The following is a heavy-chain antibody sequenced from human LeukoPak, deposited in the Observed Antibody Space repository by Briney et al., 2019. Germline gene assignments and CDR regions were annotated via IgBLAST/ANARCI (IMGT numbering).Heavy chain of an antibody. CDR3: ARGLAGIDAFDI. V-gene: IGHV4-39*07. Sequence: SETLSLTCTVSGGSISRSSYYWGWIRQPPGKGLEWIGSIYYSGSTYYNPSLKSRVTISVDTSKNQFSLKLSSVTAADTAVYYCARGLAGIDAFDIWGQGTMVTVSS. CDR2: IYYSGST. CDR1: GGSISRSSYY. D-gene: IGHD6-19*01. J-gene: IGHJ3*02.